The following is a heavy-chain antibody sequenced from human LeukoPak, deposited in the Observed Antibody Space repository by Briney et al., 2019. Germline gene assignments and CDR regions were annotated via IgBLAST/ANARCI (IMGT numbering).Heavy chain of an antibody. J-gene: IGHJ4*02. D-gene: IGHD3-16*01. V-gene: IGHV3-30*04. CDR2: ISFDGRDK. Sequence: QPGGSVRLSCEASGFTLNSYIMHWVRQAPGKGLEWVALISFDGRDKQYADSVKGRFTISKDNSKNTLYLQMNSLSGDDTSMYFCARAYGGLIDYWGQGTLVTVSS. CDR1: GFTLNSYI. CDR3: ARAYGGLIDY.